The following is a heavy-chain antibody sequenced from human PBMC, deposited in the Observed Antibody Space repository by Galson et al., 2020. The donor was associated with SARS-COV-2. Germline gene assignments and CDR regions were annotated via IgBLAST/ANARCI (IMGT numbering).Heavy chain of an antibody. V-gene: IGHV3-33*01. J-gene: IGHJ6*02. D-gene: IGHD1-1*01. Sequence: GGSLRLSCAASGFNFNSFNMHWVRQAPGKGLEWVAVIWYDESDQYYADSVKGRFTISRDNSKNRVYLQMNSLRVEDTAVYYCARDLEEYLVSGMDVWGPGTTVTVSS. CDR3: ARDLEEYLVSGMDV. CDR1: GFNFNSFN. CDR2: IWYDESDQ.